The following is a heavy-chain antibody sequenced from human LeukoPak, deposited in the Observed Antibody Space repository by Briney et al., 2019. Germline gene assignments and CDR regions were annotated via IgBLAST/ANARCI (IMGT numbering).Heavy chain of an antibody. D-gene: IGHD2-21*01. CDR2: IFNSGGT. CDR3: ATYRSRGFDY. J-gene: IGHJ4*02. V-gene: IGHV4-59*11. Sequence: SETLSHTCTVSGGSISSHYWSWIRQPPGKGLEWIGYIFNSGGTNYNPSLKSRVTISLDTSKNQFSLKLSSVTAADTAVYYCATYRSRGFDYWGQGTLVTVSS. CDR1: GGSISSHY.